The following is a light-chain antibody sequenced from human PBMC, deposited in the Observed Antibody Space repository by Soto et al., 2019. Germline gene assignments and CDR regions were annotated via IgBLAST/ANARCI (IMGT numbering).Light chain of an antibody. CDR1: QSISSW. Sequence: DIQMTQSPSTLSASVGDRVTITCRASQSISSWLAWYQQKSGKAPKLLIFKASTLESGVPSSFSGSGSATDFSLTISSLQPEDAATYYCQSLNRFPHSFGGGTKVDIK. CDR2: KAS. V-gene: IGKV1-5*03. J-gene: IGKJ4*01. CDR3: QSLNRFPHS.